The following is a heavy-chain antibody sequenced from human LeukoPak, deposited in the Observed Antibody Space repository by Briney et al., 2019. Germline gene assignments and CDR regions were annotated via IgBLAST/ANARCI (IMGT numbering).Heavy chain of an antibody. CDR3: ARNLDTSMNNDY. D-gene: IGHD5-18*01. Sequence: SETLSLTCTVSGGSMSCYYWSWMRQPPGKGLEWIGYIYSSASTNYNPSLKSRVTISVDTTKHQFSLELTSVTAADTAVYYCARNLDTSMNNDYWGQGTLVTVSS. J-gene: IGHJ4*02. V-gene: IGHV4-4*08. CDR1: GGSMSCYY. CDR2: IYSSAST.